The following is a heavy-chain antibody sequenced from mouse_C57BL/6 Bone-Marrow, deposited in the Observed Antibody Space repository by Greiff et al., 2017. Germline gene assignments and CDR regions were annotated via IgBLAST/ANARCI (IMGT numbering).Heavy chain of an antibody. CDR1: GFTFSSYA. Sequence: EVQGVESGGGLVKPGGSLKLSCAASGFTFSSYAMSWVRQTPEKRLEWVATISDGGSYTYYPDNVKGRFTISRDNAKNNLYLQMSHLKSEDTAMYYCANYDYPFAYWGQGTLVTVSA. D-gene: IGHD2-4*01. J-gene: IGHJ3*01. CDR2: ISDGGSYT. CDR3: ANYDYPFAY. V-gene: IGHV5-4*01.